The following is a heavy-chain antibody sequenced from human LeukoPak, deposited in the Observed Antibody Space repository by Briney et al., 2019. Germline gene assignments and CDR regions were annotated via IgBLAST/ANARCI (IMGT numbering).Heavy chain of an antibody. CDR1: GFSFSSYW. V-gene: IGHV3-74*01. Sequence: GGSLRLSCAASGFSFSSYWMHWVRQAPGKGLVWVSRINGDGSRTYYADSVKGRFTISRDNAKNTLHVQMNGLRAEDTAVYYSAREASQDYFDYWGQGTLVTVSS. CDR2: INGDGSRT. CDR3: AREASQDYFDY. J-gene: IGHJ4*02.